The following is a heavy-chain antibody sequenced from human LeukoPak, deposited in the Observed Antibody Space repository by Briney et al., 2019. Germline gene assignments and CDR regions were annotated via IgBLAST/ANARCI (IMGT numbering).Heavy chain of an antibody. V-gene: IGHV1-69*13. CDR2: IIPIFGTA. Sequence: SVKVSCKASGGTFSGYAISWVRQAPGQGLEWMGGIIPIFGTANYAQKFQGRVTITADESTSTAYMELSSLRSEDTAVYYCAREYCSGGSCYSDRGMSPYGMDVWGQGTTVTVSS. CDR3: AREYCSGGSCYSDRGMSPYGMDV. J-gene: IGHJ6*02. D-gene: IGHD2-15*01. CDR1: GGTFSGYA.